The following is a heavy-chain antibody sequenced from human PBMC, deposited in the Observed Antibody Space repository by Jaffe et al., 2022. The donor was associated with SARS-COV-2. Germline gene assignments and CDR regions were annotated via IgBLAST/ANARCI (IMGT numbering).Heavy chain of an antibody. D-gene: IGHD3-10*01. CDR1: GFTFDDYA. V-gene: IGHV3-9*01. Sequence: EVQVVESGGGLVQPGRSLRLSCAASGFTFDDYAMHWVRQVPGKGLEWVSGISWNSAKIGYADSVKGRFTISRDSAKNSLYLQMNSLRAEDTALYYCAKDLGGYGSGVDYWGQGTLVTVSS. CDR3: AKDLGGYGSGVDY. J-gene: IGHJ4*02. CDR2: ISWNSAKI.